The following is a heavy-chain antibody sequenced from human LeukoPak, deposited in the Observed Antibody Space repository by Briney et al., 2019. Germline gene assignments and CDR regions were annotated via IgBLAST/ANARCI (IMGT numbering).Heavy chain of an antibody. J-gene: IGHJ3*02. CDR3: ARDAFWSGLYLYAFDI. D-gene: IGHD3-3*01. CDR1: GGSISSSNYY. Sequence: WETLSLTRTVSGGSISSSNYYWGWIRQPPGKGLEWIGSIYYSGSTYYNTSLKSRVTISVDTSKNQFSLKLSSVTAADTAVYYCARDAFWSGLYLYAFDIWGQGTMVTVSS. CDR2: IYYSGST. V-gene: IGHV4-39*07.